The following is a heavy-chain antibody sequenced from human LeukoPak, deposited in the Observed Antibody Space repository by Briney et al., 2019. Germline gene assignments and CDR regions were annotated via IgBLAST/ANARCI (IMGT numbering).Heavy chain of an antibody. Sequence: GGSLRLSCAASGFTFSSYSMNWVRQAPGKGLEYVSVISSNGGSTYYANSVKGRFTISRDNSKNTLFLQMGSLRAEDMAVYYCARSGGTAEGGGYYAFDIWGQGTMVTVSS. J-gene: IGHJ3*02. V-gene: IGHV3-64*01. CDR1: GFTFSSYS. CDR2: ISSNGGST. D-gene: IGHD3-16*01. CDR3: ARSGGTAEGGGYYAFDI.